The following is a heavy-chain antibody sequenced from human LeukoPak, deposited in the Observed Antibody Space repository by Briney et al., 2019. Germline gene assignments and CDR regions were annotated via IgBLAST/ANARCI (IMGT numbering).Heavy chain of an antibody. J-gene: IGHJ6*03. CDR3: ARHSFQDYRNYYYYYMDV. CDR2: ISSSGSTI. D-gene: IGHD3-16*01. Sequence: GGSLRLSCAASGFTFSSYEMNWVRQAPGKGLEWVSYISSSGSTIYYADSVKGRFTISRDNAKNSLYLQMNSLKASDTAMYYCARHSFQDYRNYYYYYMDVWGKGTTVTVSS. CDR1: GFTFSSYE. V-gene: IGHV3-48*03.